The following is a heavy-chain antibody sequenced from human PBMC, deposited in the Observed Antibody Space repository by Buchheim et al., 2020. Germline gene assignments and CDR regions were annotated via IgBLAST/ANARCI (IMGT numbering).Heavy chain of an antibody. D-gene: IGHD3-10*01. CDR3: TKAFYYGSGDYYSRMGYFFGMDV. J-gene: IGHJ6*02. CDR1: GFSFRDYG. CDR2: ISYDGSKK. Sequence: QVQVVESGGGVVQPGGSPRPSCGASGFSFRDYGMHWVRQAPGKGLEWVAVISYDGSKKYYGDSVKGRFTISRENSKNMVFLQMNSLRVEDTAVYYCTKAFYYGSGDYYSRMGYFFGMDVWGPGTT. V-gene: IGHV3-30*18.